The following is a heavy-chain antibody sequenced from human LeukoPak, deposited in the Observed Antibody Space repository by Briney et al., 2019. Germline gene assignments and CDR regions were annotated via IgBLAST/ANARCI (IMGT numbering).Heavy chain of an antibody. V-gene: IGHV4-39*01. Sequence: SETLSLTCTVSGGSISSSSYYWGWIRQPPGKGLEWIGTIYYSGSTYYNPSLKSRVTISLDTSKNQFSLWLSSVTAADTAVYYCARGYYGSGSFFDYWGQGTLVTVSS. CDR3: ARGYYGSGSFFDY. J-gene: IGHJ4*02. CDR1: GGSISSSSYY. CDR2: IYYSGST. D-gene: IGHD3-10*01.